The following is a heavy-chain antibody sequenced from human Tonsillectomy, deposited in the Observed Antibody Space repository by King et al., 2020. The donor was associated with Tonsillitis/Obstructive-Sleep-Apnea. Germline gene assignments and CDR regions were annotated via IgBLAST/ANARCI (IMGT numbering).Heavy chain of an antibody. V-gene: IGHV1-69*01. CDR2: IIPIFGTA. CDR1: GGTFSSYA. CDR3: ARDLITLFGVVITGWFDP. J-gene: IGHJ5*02. Sequence: VQLVESGAEVKKPGSSVKVSCKASGGTFSSYAISWVRQAPGQGLEWMGGIIPIFGTANYAQKFQGRVTITADESTSTAYMELSSLRSEDTAVYYCARDLITLFGVVITGWFDPWGQGTLVTVSS. D-gene: IGHD3-3*01.